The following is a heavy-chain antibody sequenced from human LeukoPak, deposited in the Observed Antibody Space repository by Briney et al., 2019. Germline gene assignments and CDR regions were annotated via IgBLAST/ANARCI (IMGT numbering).Heavy chain of an antibody. D-gene: IGHD5-18*01. J-gene: IGHJ5*02. CDR2: INPNSGGT. CDR3: ARVDTAMVTWFWFDP. V-gene: IGHV1-2*02. CDR1: GYTFTGYY. Sequence: GASVKVSCMASGYTFTGYYMHWVRQAPGQGLEWMGWINPNSGGTNYAQKFQGRVTMTRDTSISTAYMELSRLRSDDTAVYYCARVDTAMVTWFWFDPWGQGTLVTVSS.